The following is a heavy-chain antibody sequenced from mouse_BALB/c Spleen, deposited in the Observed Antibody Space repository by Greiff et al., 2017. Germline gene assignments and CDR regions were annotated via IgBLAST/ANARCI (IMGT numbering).Heavy chain of an antibody. CDR1: GYSITSDYA. J-gene: IGHJ4*01. CDR2: ISYSGST. CDR3: ARYGITTRAMDY. V-gene: IGHV3-2*02. Sequence: EVQLVESGPGLVKPSQSLSLTCTVTGYSITSDYAWNWIRQFPGNKLEWMGYISYSGSTSYNPSLKSRISITRDTSKNQFFLQLNSVTTEDTATYYCARYGITTRAMDYWGQGTSVTVSS. D-gene: IGHD1-1*01.